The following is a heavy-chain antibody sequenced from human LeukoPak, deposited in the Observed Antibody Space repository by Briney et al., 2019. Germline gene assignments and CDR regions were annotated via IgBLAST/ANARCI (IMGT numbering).Heavy chain of an antibody. V-gene: IGHV4-38-2*01. J-gene: IGHJ4*02. Sequence: SETLSLTCAVSGYSISSGYYWGWIRPPPGKGLEWIGSIYHSGSTYYNPSLKSRVTISVDTSKNQFSLKLSSVTAADTAVYYCASGGGILFYYWGQGTLVTVSS. CDR1: GYSISSGYY. D-gene: IGHD2-21*01. CDR3: ASGGGILFYY. CDR2: IYHSGST.